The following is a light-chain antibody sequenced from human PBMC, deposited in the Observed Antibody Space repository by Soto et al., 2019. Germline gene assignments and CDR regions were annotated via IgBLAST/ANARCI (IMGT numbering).Light chain of an antibody. CDR2: DAS. CDR3: QQRSHWPPIT. CDR1: QSVSSY. J-gene: IGKJ5*01. V-gene: IGKV3-11*01. Sequence: GRGATRACRASQSVSSYLAWYQQKPGQAPRLLIYDASNRATGIPARFSGSGSGTDFSLSISSLEPEDFAIYYCQQRSHWPPITFGQGTRLEIK.